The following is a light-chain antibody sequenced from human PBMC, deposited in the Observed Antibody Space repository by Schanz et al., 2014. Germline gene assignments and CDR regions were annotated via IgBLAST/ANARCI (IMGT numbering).Light chain of an antibody. CDR1: SSDVGSYNL. Sequence: QSVLTQPASVSGSPGQSITISCTGTSSDVGSYNLVSWYQQHPGKAPKLMIYEVNKRPSGVPDRFSGSKSGDTASLAISGLQSEDEADYSCAAWDDSLNGWVFGGGTKLTVL. J-gene: IGLJ3*02. CDR3: AAWDDSLNGWV. CDR2: EVN. V-gene: IGLV2-14*02.